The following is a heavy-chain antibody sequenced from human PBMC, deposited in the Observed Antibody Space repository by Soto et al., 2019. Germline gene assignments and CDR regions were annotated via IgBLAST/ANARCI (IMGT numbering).Heavy chain of an antibody. CDR1: GFTVSRNY. D-gene: IGHD6-19*01. CDR3: ARGGYSSGWFGSPDTYNFQYGMDV. J-gene: IGHJ6*01. V-gene: IGHV3-66*01. CDR2: IYSVSST. Sequence: EVQLVESGGGLVQPGGSLRLSCAASGFTVSRNYMSWVRQAPGKGLEWVSIIYSVSSTYYADSVKGRFTISRDNPKNTLFLQISSLRAEDTAVYYCARGGYSSGWFGSPDTYNFQYGMDVWGQGTTVTVSS.